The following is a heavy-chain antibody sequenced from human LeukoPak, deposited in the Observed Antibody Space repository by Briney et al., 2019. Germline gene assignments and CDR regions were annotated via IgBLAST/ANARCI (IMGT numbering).Heavy chain of an antibody. CDR3: ARGRGAYYFYMDV. D-gene: IGHD3-16*01. V-gene: IGHV3-53*01. Sequence: PSETLSLTCTISGDSISSNYWSWVRQAPGKGLEWVSVIYSGGSTYYSDSVKGRFTISRDNSKNTLFLQMNSLRAEDTAVYYCARGRGAYYFYMDVWGKGTTVTVSS. CDR1: GDSISSNY. J-gene: IGHJ6*03. CDR2: IYSGGST.